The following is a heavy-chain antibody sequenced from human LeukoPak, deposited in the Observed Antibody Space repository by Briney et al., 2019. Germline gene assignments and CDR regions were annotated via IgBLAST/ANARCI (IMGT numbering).Heavy chain of an antibody. CDR1: GFTFSSYA. D-gene: IGHD3-10*01. V-gene: IGHV3-23*01. Sequence: PGGSLRLSCAASGFTFSSYAMSWVRQAPGKGLEWVSAIGGSGGRTYYADSVKGRFTISRDNSKNTLYLQMNSLRAEDTAVYYCAKVTYGSGTYGAFDYWGQGTLVTVSS. CDR3: AKVTYGSGTYGAFDY. J-gene: IGHJ4*02. CDR2: IGGSGGRT.